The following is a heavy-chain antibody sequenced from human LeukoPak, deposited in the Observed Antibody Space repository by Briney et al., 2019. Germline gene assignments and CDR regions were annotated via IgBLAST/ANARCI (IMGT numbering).Heavy chain of an antibody. Sequence: SETLSLTCAVYGGSFSGYYWSWIRQPPGKGLEWIGEINHSGSTNYNPSLKSRATISVDTSKNQFSLKLSSVTAADTAVYYCARVPKQWLVPDAFDIWGQGTMVTVSS. D-gene: IGHD6-19*01. CDR3: ARVPKQWLVPDAFDI. J-gene: IGHJ3*02. CDR2: INHSGST. CDR1: GGSFSGYY. V-gene: IGHV4-34*01.